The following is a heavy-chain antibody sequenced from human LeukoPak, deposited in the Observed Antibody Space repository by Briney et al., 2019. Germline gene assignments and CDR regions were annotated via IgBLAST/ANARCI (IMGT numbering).Heavy chain of an antibody. CDR1: GFTFSGSA. D-gene: IGHD6-19*01. V-gene: IGHV3-73*01. CDR2: IRSKANNYAT. CDR3: ARGYGSGWSGLDY. Sequence: GGSLRLSCAASGFTFSGSAMHWVRQASGKGLEWVGRIRSKANNYATAYAASVKGRFTISRDDSKNTAYLQMNSLRAEDTAVYYCARGYGSGWSGLDYWGQGTLVTVSS. J-gene: IGHJ4*02.